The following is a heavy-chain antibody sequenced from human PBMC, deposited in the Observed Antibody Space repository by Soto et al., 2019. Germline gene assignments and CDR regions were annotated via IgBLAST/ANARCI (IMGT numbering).Heavy chain of an antibody. CDR1: GFPFSSYC. D-gene: IGHD2-15*01. Sequence: PAESLTLACEAYGFPFSSYCIHWVRQAPGKGRGWIAIIWKDGGNEYYTDAASSRFTISRDNCKNTVYLQVSNLGAEDTAVYSCAGDHTYSGGYSDSWGQGTLVTVSS. CDR3: AGDHTYSGGYSDS. CDR2: IWKDGGNE. V-gene: IGHV3-33*01. J-gene: IGHJ4*02.